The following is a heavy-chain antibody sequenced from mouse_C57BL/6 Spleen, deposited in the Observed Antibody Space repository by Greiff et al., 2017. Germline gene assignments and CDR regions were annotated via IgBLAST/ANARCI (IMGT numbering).Heavy chain of an antibody. CDR2: ISNLAFSI. Sequence: EVKLMESGGGLVQPGGSLKLSCAASGFTFSDYGMAWVRQAPRKGPEWVAFISNLAFSIYYADTVTGRFTIARENAKNTLYLEMSSLRSEDTAMYYCARQGPFAMDYWGKGTSVTVSS. CDR1: GFTFSDYG. J-gene: IGHJ4*01. V-gene: IGHV5-15*01. CDR3: ARQGPFAMDY.